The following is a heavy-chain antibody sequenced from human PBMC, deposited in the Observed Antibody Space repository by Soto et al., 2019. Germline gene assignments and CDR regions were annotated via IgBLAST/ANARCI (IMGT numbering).Heavy chain of an antibody. CDR2: ISSSSSYI. CDR1: GFTFSSYS. D-gene: IGHD3-3*01. V-gene: IGHV3-21*01. Sequence: GGSLRLSCAASGFTFSSYSMNWVRQAPGKGLEWVSSISSSSSYIYYADSVKGRFTISRDNAKNSLYLQMNSLRAEDTAVYYCARGGRFLEWLSDAFHXWGQGTMVTVS. J-gene: IGHJ3*02. CDR3: ARGGRFLEWLSDAFHX.